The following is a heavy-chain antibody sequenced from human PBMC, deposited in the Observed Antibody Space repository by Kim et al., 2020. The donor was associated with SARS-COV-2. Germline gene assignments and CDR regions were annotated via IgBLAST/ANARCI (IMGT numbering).Heavy chain of an antibody. CDR1: GGTFSSYA. V-gene: IGHV1-69*04. D-gene: IGHD3-10*01. J-gene: IGHJ5*02. CDR3: ARDGKNWFGDSANSYNWFDP. Sequence: SVKVSCKASGGTFSSYAISWVRQAPGQGLEWMGRIIPILGIANYAQKFQGRVTITADKSTSTAYMELSSLRSEDTAVYYCARDGKNWFGDSANSYNWFDPWGQGTLVTVSS. CDR2: IIPILGIA.